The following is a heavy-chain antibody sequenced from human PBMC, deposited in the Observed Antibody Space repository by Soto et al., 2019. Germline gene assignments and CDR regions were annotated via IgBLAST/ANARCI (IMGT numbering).Heavy chain of an antibody. Sequence: SETLSLTCTVSGGSISSYYWSWIRQPPGKGLEWIGYIYYSGSTNYNPSLKSRVTISVDTSKNQFSLKLSSVTAADTAVYYCARHLAVADVYYYYYYMDVWGKGTTVTVSS. V-gene: IGHV4-59*08. CDR1: GGSISSYY. D-gene: IGHD6-19*01. CDR2: IYYSGST. CDR3: ARHLAVADVYYYYYYMDV. J-gene: IGHJ6*03.